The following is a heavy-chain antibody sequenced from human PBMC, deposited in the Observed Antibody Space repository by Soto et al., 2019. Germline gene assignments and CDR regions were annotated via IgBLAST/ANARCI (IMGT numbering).Heavy chain of an antibody. CDR2: IYYSGST. J-gene: IGHJ4*02. V-gene: IGHV4-59*01. CDR1: GGSISGYY. Sequence: SETLSLTCTVSGGSISGYYWSWIRQPPGKGLEWIGYIYYSGSTIYNPSLKSRVTISVDTSKNQFSLKLSSVTAADTAVYYCARARYDGSGYYYFDYWGQGTLVTVS. CDR3: ARARYDGSGYYYFDY. D-gene: IGHD3-22*01.